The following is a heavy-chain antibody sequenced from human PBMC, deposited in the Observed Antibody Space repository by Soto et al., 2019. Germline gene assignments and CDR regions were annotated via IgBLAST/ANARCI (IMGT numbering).Heavy chain of an antibody. Sequence: VGSLRLSCAASGFTSSSYGMHWVRQAPGKGLEWVAVISYDGSNKYYADSVKGRFTISRDNSKNTLYLQMNSLRAEDTAVYYCAKDLFRASSSWTVGYWGQGTLVTVSS. J-gene: IGHJ4*02. CDR3: AKDLFRASSSWTVGY. CDR2: ISYDGSNK. CDR1: GFTSSSYG. D-gene: IGHD6-13*01. V-gene: IGHV3-30*18.